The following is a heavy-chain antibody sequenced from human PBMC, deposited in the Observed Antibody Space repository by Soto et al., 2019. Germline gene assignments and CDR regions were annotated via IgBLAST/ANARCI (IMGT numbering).Heavy chain of an antibody. Sequence: ASVKXSCKASGYTFTSYDINWVRQATGQGLEWMGWMNPNSGNTGYAQKFQGRVTMTRNTSISTAYMELSSLRSEDTAVYYCARVGGAKRFLEWLPTYYFDYWGQGTLVTVSS. J-gene: IGHJ4*02. CDR2: MNPNSGNT. V-gene: IGHV1-8*01. CDR3: ARVGGAKRFLEWLPTYYFDY. D-gene: IGHD3-3*01. CDR1: GYTFTSYD.